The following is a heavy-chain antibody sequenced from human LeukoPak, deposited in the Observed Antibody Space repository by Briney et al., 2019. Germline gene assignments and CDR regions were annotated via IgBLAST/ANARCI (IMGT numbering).Heavy chain of an antibody. CDR3: ARHNGGHSYPREFDY. CDR2: IYYSGST. V-gene: IGHV4-39*01. J-gene: IGHJ4*02. Sequence: SQTLSLTCTVSGGSISSGGYYWGWIRQPPGKGLEWNGSIYYSGSTYYNPSLKSRVTISVATSKNQFSLKLSSVTAADTAVYYCARHNGGHSYPREFDYWGQGTLVTVSS. D-gene: IGHD5-18*01. CDR1: GGSISSGGYY.